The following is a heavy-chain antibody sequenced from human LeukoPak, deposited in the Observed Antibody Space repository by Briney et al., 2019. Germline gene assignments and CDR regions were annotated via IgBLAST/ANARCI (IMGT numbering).Heavy chain of an antibody. CDR2: ISSTGGST. Sequence: GGSLRLSCAASGXTFSSYAMSWVRQAPGKGLEWVSVISSTGGSTYYADSVKGRFTISRDNSKNTLYLQMNSLRAEDTAVYYCAKRVVQVGKTYYFDYWGQGTLVTVSS. D-gene: IGHD2-2*01. CDR1: GXTFSSYA. V-gene: IGHV3-23*01. J-gene: IGHJ4*02. CDR3: AKRVVQVGKTYYFDY.